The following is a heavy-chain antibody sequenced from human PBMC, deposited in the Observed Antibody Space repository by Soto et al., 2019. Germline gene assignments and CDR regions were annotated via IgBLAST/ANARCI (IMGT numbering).Heavy chain of an antibody. CDR3: ARLGSPKRYIYYYGMDV. J-gene: IGHJ6*02. Sequence: PSETLSLTCTVSGGSISSSSYCWGWIRQPPGKGLEWIGSIYYSGSTYYNPSLKSRVTISVDTSKNQFSLKLSSVTAADTAVYYCARLGSPKRYIYYYGMDVWGQGTMVTVSS. V-gene: IGHV4-39*01. CDR2: IYYSGST. CDR1: GGSISSSSYC. D-gene: IGHD3-10*01.